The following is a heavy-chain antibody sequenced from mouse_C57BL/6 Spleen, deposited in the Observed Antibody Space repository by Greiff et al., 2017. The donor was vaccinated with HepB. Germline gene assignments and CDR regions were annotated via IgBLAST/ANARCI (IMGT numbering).Heavy chain of an antibody. Sequence: QVQLQQPGAELVKPGASVKLSCKASGYTFTSYWMQWVKQRPGQGLEWIGEIDPSDSYTNSNQKFKGKATLTVDTSSRTAYMQLSSLTSEDSSVYYCARSLSTTVVATRDYWGQGTTLTVSS. CDR1: GYTFTSYW. J-gene: IGHJ2*01. D-gene: IGHD1-1*01. CDR3: ARSLSTTVVATRDY. CDR2: IDPSDSYT. V-gene: IGHV1-50*01.